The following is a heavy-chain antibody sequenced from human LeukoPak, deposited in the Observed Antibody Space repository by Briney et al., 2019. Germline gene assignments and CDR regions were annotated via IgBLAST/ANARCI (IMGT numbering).Heavy chain of an antibody. J-gene: IGHJ5*02. CDR1: SGANGKSIYF. V-gene: IGHV4-39*01. CDR3: ARQSPYYYGSGSLNWFDP. D-gene: IGHD3-10*01. Sequence: ESRSPACTVDSGANGKSIYFGGWLRQPPGKGLEWIGSIYYSGGTYYNPSLKSRVTISVDTSKNQFSLKLSSVTAADTAVYYCARQSPYYYGSGSLNWFDPWGQGTLVTVSS. CDR2: IYYSGGT.